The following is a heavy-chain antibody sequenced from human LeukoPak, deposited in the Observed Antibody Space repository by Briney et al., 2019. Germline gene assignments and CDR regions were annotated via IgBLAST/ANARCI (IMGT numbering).Heavy chain of an antibody. J-gene: IGHJ1*01. CDR3: AKDSGSHYYDSSGTFQH. CDR2: ISWNSGSI. V-gene: IGHV3-9*03. CDR1: GFTFDDYA. Sequence: GRSLRLSCAASGFTFDDYAMHWVRQAPGKGLEWVSGISWNSGSIGYADSVKGRFTISRDNAKNSLYLQMNSMRAEDMASYYCAKDSGSHYYDSSGTFQHWGQGTLVTVSS. D-gene: IGHD3-22*01.